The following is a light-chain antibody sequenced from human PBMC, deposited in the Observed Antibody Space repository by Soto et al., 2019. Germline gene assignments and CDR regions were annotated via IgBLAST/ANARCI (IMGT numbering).Light chain of an antibody. Sequence: EIVLTQSPGTLSLSPGERATLSCRASQSVSSNYLAWYRQKPGQAPRLLIYGASSRATGIPDRFSGSGSGTDFTLTINRLEPEDLAVYYCQQYGTSPVTFGQGTRLEIK. CDR1: QSVSSNY. CDR3: QQYGTSPVT. J-gene: IGKJ5*01. V-gene: IGKV3-20*01. CDR2: GAS.